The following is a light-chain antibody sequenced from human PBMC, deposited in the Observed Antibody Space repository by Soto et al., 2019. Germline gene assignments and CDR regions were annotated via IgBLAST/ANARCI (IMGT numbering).Light chain of an antibody. J-gene: IGKJ5*01. CDR3: QQYNNWPPP. CDR2: GAS. Sequence: EIVMTQSPATLSVSPGERATLSCRASQSVSSNLAWYQQKPGQAPRLLIYGASTRATGIPARFSGSGSGTEFTLTISSPQSEDFAVYYCQQYNNWPPPFGQGTRLEIK. CDR1: QSVSSN. V-gene: IGKV3-15*01.